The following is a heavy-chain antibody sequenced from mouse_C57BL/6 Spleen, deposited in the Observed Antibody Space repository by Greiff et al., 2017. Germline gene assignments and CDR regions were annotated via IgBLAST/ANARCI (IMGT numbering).Heavy chain of an antibody. CDR2: IDPSDSET. D-gene: IGHD1-1*01. J-gene: IGHJ4*01. Sequence: QVQLQQPGAELVRPGSSVKLSCKASGYTFTSYWMHWVKQRPIQGLEWIGNIDPSDSETHYNQKFKDKDTLTVDKSSSTAYMQLSSLTSEDSAVDYCARGDYGGAYAMDYWGQGTSVTVSS. V-gene: IGHV1-52*01. CDR1: GYTFTSYW. CDR3: ARGDYGGAYAMDY.